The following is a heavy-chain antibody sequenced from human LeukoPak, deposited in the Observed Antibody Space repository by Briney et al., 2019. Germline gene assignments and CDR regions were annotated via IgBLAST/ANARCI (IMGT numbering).Heavy chain of an antibody. J-gene: IGHJ3*02. D-gene: IGHD3-22*01. V-gene: IGHV1-2*02. Sequence: GASVKVSCKASGYTFTGYYMHWVRQAPGQGLEWMGWINPNSGATNYAQKFQGRVTMTRDTSISTAYMELSRLRSDDTAVYYCARDAESLITMMVTVLDAFDIWGQGTMVTVSS. CDR3: ARDAESLITMMVTVLDAFDI. CDR1: GYTFTGYY. CDR2: INPNSGAT.